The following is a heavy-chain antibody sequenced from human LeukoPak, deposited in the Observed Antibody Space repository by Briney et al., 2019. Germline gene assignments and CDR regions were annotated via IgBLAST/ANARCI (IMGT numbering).Heavy chain of an antibody. D-gene: IGHD2-21*02. CDR3: ARHPYLAYCGGDCYPKRYYFDY. J-gene: IGHJ4*02. CDR2: INHSGST. CDR1: GGSFSGYY. Sequence: SETLSLTCAVYGGSFSGYYWSWIRQPPGKGLEWIGEINHSGSTNYNPSLKSRVTISVDTSKNQFSLKLSSVTAADTAVYYCARHPYLAYCGGDCYPKRYYFDYWGQGTLATVSS. V-gene: IGHV4-34*01.